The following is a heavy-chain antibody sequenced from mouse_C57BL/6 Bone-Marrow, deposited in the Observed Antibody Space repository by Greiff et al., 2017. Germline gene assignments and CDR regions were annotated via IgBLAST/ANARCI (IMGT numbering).Heavy chain of an antibody. CDR1: GYTFTSYG. CDR3: AREGSTVAYYFDY. Sequence: QVQLQQSGAELARPGASVKLSCKASGYTFTSYGISWVKQRTGQGLEWIGEIYPRGGNTYYNEKFKGKATLTADKSSITAYLALRSLTSEDPAVYYCAREGSTVAYYFDYWGQGTTLTVSS. D-gene: IGHD1-1*01. CDR2: IYPRGGNT. V-gene: IGHV1-81*01. J-gene: IGHJ2*01.